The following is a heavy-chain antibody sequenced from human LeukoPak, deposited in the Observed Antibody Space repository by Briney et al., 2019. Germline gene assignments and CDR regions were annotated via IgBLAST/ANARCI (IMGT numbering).Heavy chain of an antibody. D-gene: IGHD2-15*01. V-gene: IGHV3-9*03. J-gene: IGHJ3*02. Sequence: GGSLRLSCAASGFTFDDYVMHWVRQAPGKGLEWVSSISWNSGSIGYADSVKGRFTISRDNAKNSLYLQMNSLRAGDMALYYCARERWNAFDIWGQGTMVTVSS. CDR1: GFTFDDYV. CDR2: ISWNSGSI. CDR3: ARERWNAFDI.